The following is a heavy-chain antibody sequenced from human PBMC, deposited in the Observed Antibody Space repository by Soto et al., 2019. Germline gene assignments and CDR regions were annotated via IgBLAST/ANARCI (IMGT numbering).Heavy chain of an antibody. V-gene: IGHV1-3*01. D-gene: IGHD3-16*01. J-gene: IGHJ3*02. CDR2: INAGNGNT. CDR3: ATVGEGSYSSYAFDI. Sequence: QVQLVQSGPEVKKPGASVKVSCKASGYTFTSYAMHWVRQAPGQRLEWMGRINAGNGNTKYSQKFQGRVTITRDTSASTAYMELSSLSSEDTAVYYCATVGEGSYSSYAFDIWGQGTMVTVSS. CDR1: GYTFTSYA.